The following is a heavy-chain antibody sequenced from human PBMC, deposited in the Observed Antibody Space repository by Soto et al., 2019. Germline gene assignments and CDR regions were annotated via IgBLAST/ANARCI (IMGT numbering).Heavy chain of an antibody. V-gene: IGHV4-39*01. D-gene: IGHD5-12*01. Sequence: ISQPPGKGLEWIGSIYYSGSTYYNPSLKSRVTISVDTPKHQFSLKLSSVTAADTAVYSCASSRWLQFIFAFRGKGTLVIVSS. J-gene: IGHJ4*02. CDR2: IYYSGST. CDR3: ASSRWLQFIFAF.